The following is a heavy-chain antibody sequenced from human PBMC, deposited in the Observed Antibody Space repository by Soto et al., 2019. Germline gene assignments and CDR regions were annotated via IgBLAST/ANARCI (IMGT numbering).Heavy chain of an antibody. CDR1: GYTFTSYY. Sequence: GASVKVSCKASGYTFTSYYKHWVRQAPGQGLEWMGIINPSGGSTSYAQKFQGRVTMTRDTSTSTVYMELSSLRSEDTAVYYCARDGCGGDCFDYWGQGTLVTVSS. CDR2: INPSGGST. J-gene: IGHJ4*02. V-gene: IGHV1-46*01. CDR3: ARDGCGGDCFDY. D-gene: IGHD2-21*02.